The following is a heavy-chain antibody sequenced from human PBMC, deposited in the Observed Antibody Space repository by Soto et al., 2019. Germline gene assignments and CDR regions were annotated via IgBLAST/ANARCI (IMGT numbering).Heavy chain of an antibody. J-gene: IGHJ4*01. CDR3: ASAGTLFGD. CDR2: ISSSGSTI. Sequence: GSSQRLSGAASGFTVSSYEMNWVRQAPGKGLEWVSYISSSGSTIYYADSVKGRFTISRDNAKNSLYLQMNSLRAEDTAVYYCASAGTLFGDRGYGTLFTASS. V-gene: IGHV3-48*03. D-gene: IGHD1-1*01. CDR1: GFTVSSYE.